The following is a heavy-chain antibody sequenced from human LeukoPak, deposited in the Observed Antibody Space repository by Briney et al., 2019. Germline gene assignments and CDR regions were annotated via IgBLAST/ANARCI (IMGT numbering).Heavy chain of an antibody. CDR2: IDPSGGST. Sequence: GASVKVSCKVSGYTFTDYYIHWVRQAPGQGLEWMGVIDPSGGSTSYAQRFQDRVTMTSDTSTSTVYMELSSLRSEDTAVYYCARGDGDSDSNGVLMGWFDPWGQGTLVTVSS. V-gene: IGHV1-46*01. CDR3: ARGDGDSDSNGVLMGWFDP. D-gene: IGHD3-22*01. CDR1: GYTFTDYY. J-gene: IGHJ5*02.